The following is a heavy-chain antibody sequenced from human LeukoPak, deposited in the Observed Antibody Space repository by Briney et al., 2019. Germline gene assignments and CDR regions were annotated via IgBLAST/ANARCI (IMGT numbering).Heavy chain of an antibody. CDR1: GGTFSSYT. D-gene: IGHD2-8*01. CDR2: IIPILGIA. J-gene: IGHJ4*02. Sequence: SVKVSCKASGGTFSSYTISWVRQAPGQGLEWMGRIIPILGIANYAQKFQGRVTITADKSTSTAYMELSSLRSEDTAVYYCARDKGCTNGVCPGDYWGQGTLVTVSS. V-gene: IGHV1-69*04. CDR3: ARDKGCTNGVCPGDY.